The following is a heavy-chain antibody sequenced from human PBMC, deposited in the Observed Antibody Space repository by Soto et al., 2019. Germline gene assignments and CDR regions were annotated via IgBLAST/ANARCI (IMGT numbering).Heavy chain of an antibody. CDR2: INHSGST. J-gene: IGHJ4*02. D-gene: IGHD2-2*02. CDR3: ARQEDIVVVPAARPASRYYFDY. V-gene: IGHV4-34*01. Sequence: QVQLQQWGAGLLKPSETLSLTCAVYGGSFSGYYWSWIRQPPGKGLEWIGEINHSGSTNYNPSLKSRTTISVDTSKNQVALKLSSVTAADTAVYYCARQEDIVVVPAARPASRYYFDYWGQGTLVTVSS. CDR1: GGSFSGYY.